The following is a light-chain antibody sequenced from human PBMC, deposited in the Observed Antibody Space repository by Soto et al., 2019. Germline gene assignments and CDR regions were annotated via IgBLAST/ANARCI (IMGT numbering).Light chain of an antibody. CDR1: TSDVGSYKY. CDR3: CSYAGSDSVI. Sequence: QSVLTQPASVSGSLGQSITISCTGTTSDVGSYKYVSWYQQHPGKAPKLMIYEGSKRPSGISNRFSGSKSGNTASLTISGLQAEDEANYYCCSYAGSDSVIFGGGTKLTVL. V-gene: IGLV2-23*01. J-gene: IGLJ2*01. CDR2: EGS.